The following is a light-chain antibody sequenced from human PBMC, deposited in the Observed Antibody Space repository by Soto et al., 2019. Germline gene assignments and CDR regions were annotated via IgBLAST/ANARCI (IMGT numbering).Light chain of an antibody. Sequence: SVLTKPPSASGTPGQRVTISCSRSSSNIGSNYVYWYQQLPGTAPKLLIYRNNQRPSGVPDRFSGSKSGTSASLAISGLRSEDEANYYCAAWDDSLSGVVFGGGTKLTVL. CDR1: SSNIGSNY. CDR3: AAWDDSLSGVV. CDR2: RNN. V-gene: IGLV1-47*01. J-gene: IGLJ3*02.